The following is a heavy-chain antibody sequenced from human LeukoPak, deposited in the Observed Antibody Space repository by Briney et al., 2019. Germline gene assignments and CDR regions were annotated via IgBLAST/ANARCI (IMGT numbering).Heavy chain of an antibody. CDR2: ISSNSGTI. Sequence: PGGSLRLSCAASGFVFGSYTMNWARQAPGKGLEWVSYISSNSGTIYYANSVKGRFTISRDNAKNSLYLQMNSLRVEDTAVYYCARGIAADGRGFWGQGTLVTVSS. J-gene: IGHJ4*02. CDR3: ARGIAADGRGF. CDR1: GFVFGSYT. V-gene: IGHV3-48*01. D-gene: IGHD6-13*01.